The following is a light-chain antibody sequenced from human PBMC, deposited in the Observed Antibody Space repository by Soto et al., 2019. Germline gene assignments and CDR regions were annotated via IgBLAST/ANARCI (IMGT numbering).Light chain of an antibody. Sequence: EIVLTQSPGTLSLSPGERATLSCRASQSVSSSYLAWYQQKSGQAPRLLIYGASSRATGIPDRFSGSGSGTDFTLTISRLDPEDFALYYCQQYGSSPETSFGPGTKVAIK. J-gene: IGKJ3*01. CDR2: GAS. CDR1: QSVSSSY. V-gene: IGKV3-20*01. CDR3: QQYGSSPETS.